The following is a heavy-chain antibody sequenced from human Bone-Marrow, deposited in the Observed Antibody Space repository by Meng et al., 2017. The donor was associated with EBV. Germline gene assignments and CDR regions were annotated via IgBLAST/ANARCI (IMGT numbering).Heavy chain of an antibody. CDR1: CCSSNSSNW. CDR2: IYNSGST. V-gene: IGHV4-4*02. CDR3: ARAWSVTSGFDH. J-gene: IGHJ5*02. Sequence: QVKLEGAGSGLVQASVTLSLKCSVSCCSSNSSNWVSWARQHEVKWLEWIGEIYNSGSTNYNPSLKSRFTISVDKSNNQFSLKLSSVTAADTAVYYCARAWSVTSGFDHWGQGTLVTVSS. D-gene: IGHD2-21*02.